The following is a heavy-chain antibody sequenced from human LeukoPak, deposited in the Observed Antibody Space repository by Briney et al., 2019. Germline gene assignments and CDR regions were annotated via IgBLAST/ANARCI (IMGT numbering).Heavy chain of an antibody. J-gene: IGHJ4*02. CDR1: GGSISSGDYY. CDR3: ARGFGDGYNYGFDY. Sequence: SQTLSLTCAVSGGSISSGDYYCSWIRQPPGKGLEWIGYIYYSGSTYYNPSLKSRVTISVDTSKNQFSLKLSSVTAADTAVYYCARGFGDGYNYGFDYWGQGTLVTVSS. CDR2: IYYSGST. D-gene: IGHD5-24*01. V-gene: IGHV4-30-4*01.